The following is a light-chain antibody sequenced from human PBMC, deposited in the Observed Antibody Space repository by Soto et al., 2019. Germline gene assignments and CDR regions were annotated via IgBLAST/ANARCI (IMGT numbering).Light chain of an antibody. V-gene: IGKV1-9*01. CDR3: QKVDSFPLT. CDR1: QDIRTY. CDR2: DAS. Sequence: DIHLSQSPSFLSASVGDRVTITCRASQDIRTYLAWYQQKSGKAPKLLIYDASTLQSGVPSRFSGSGSGTEFALTISSLQPEDFATYYCQKVDSFPLTFGGGTAVENK. J-gene: IGKJ4*01.